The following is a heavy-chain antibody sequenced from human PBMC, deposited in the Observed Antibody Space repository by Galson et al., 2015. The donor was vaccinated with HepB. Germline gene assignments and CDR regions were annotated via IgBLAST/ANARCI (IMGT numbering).Heavy chain of an antibody. CDR2: ISYDGSNK. D-gene: IGHD6-19*01. CDR1: GFTFSSYG. CDR3: AKDRGSGWYEDIEEEYYYYYGMDV. V-gene: IGHV3-30*18. J-gene: IGHJ6*02. Sequence: SLRLSCAASGFTFSSYGMHWVRQAPGKGLEWVAVISYDGSNKYYADSVKGRFTISRDNSKNTLYLQMNSLRAEDTAVYYCAKDRGSGWYEDIEEEYYYYYGMDVWGQGTTVTVSS.